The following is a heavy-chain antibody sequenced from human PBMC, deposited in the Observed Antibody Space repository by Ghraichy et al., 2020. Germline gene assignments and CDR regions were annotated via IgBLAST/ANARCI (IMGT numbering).Heavy chain of an antibody. D-gene: IGHD3-22*01. Sequence: RGSLRLSCAASGFTFSDHAMSWVRQAPGKGLEWVLSISATGANTYSADSVKGRLTFSRDNSRNTVFLHMNILTADDTAVYYCAVNHLRGSSGYTFDQWGQGALVIVSP. V-gene: IGHV3-23*01. CDR1: GFTFSDHA. J-gene: IGHJ4*02. CDR3: AVNHLRGSSGYTFDQ. CDR2: ISATGANT.